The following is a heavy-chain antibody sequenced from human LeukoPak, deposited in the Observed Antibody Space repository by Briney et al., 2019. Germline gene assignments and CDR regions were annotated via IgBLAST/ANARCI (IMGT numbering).Heavy chain of an antibody. V-gene: IGHV3-15*01. J-gene: IGHJ3*01. Sequence: GGSLRLSCAASGFRFYSTWMSWVRQAPGKGLEWVGRIKSITDGGTTDHTGPVKGRFTISRDDSKNTLYLQMDSLNTEDTGVYYCTTTPQVIVEVANDAFDVWGQGTKVSVSP. CDR2: IKSITDGGTT. D-gene: IGHD3-22*01. CDR1: GFRFYSTW. CDR3: TTTPQVIVEVANDAFDV.